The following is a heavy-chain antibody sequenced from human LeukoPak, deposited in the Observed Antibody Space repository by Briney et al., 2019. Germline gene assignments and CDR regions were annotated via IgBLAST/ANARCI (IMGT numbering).Heavy chain of an antibody. CDR1: GLTFNNYA. D-gene: IGHD1-1*01. J-gene: IGHJ3*02. CDR3: ARDQLGFDI. CDR2: ISYDGSNR. Sequence: GGSLRLSCAASGLTFNNYAMHWVRQAPGKGLEWVAVISYDGSNRFFTDSVKGRFTISRDNSKNTMYLQMKSLRAEDTAVYYCARDQLGFDIWGQGTMVTVSS. V-gene: IGHV3-30*04.